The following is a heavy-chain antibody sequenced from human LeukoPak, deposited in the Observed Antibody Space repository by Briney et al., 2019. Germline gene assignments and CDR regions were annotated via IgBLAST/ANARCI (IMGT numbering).Heavy chain of an antibody. Sequence: SETLSPTCTVSGGSISSYYWSWIRQPPGKGLEWIGYIYYSGSTNYNPSLKSRVTISVDTSKNQFSLKLSSVTAADTAVYYCARGIYHYYYGMDVWGQGTTVTVSS. CDR1: GGSISSYY. J-gene: IGHJ6*02. CDR2: IYYSGST. V-gene: IGHV4-59*01. CDR3: ARGIYHYYYGMDV.